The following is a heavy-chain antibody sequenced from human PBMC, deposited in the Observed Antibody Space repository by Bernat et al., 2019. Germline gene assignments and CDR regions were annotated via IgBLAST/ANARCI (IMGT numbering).Heavy chain of an antibody. CDR1: GFTFSSYA. Sequence: QVQLVESGGGVVQPGRSLRLSCAASGFTFSSYAMHWVRQAPGKGLEWVAVISYDGSNKYYADSVKGRFTISRDNSKNTLYLQMNSLRAEDTAVYYCARGPVNSGYDGVGVFDYWGQGTLVTVSS. V-gene: IGHV3-30*01. D-gene: IGHD5-12*01. CDR2: ISYDGSNK. CDR3: ARGPVNSGYDGVGVFDY. J-gene: IGHJ4*02.